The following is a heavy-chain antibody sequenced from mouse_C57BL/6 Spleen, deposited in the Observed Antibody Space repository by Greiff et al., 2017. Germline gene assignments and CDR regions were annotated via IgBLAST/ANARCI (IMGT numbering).Heavy chain of an antibody. V-gene: IGHV1-64*01. D-gene: IGHD2-4*01. CDR2: IHPNSGST. J-gene: IGHJ2*01. CDR1: GYTFTSYW. CDR3: ARAEPLRLHFDY. Sequence: QVQLQQPGAELVKPGASVKLSCKASGYTFTSYWMHWVKQRPGQGLEWIGMIHPNSGSTNYNEKFKSKATLTVDKSSSTAYMQLSSLTSEDSAVYYCARAEPLRLHFDYWGQGTTLTVSS.